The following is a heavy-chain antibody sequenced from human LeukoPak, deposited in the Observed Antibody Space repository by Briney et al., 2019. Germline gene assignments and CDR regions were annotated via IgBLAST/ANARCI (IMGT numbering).Heavy chain of an antibody. CDR3: ARGPLYSSGWHYFDY. D-gene: IGHD6-19*01. Sequence: SETLSLTCTVSGGSISSYYWSWIRQPAGKGLEWIGRIYTSGSTNYNPSLKSRVTISVDKSKNQFSLKLSSVTAADTAVYYCARGPLYSSGWHYFDYWGQGTLVTVSS. CDR1: GGSISSYY. CDR2: IYTSGST. V-gene: IGHV4-4*07. J-gene: IGHJ4*02.